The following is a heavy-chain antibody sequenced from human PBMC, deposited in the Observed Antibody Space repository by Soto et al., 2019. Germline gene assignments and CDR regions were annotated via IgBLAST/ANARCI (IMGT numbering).Heavy chain of an antibody. Sequence: ASVKGSCKTSGYTFTGYYIHWVRQAPGQGLDWMGWINPNSGGTTYAQKFQGRVTMTRDTSISTAYMELSRLRSDDTAVYYCARLPITMLQGARSNYVMDVWGQGTTVTASS. V-gene: IGHV1-2*02. D-gene: IGHD3-10*01. CDR1: GYTFTGYY. J-gene: IGHJ6*02. CDR3: ARLPITMLQGARSNYVMDV. CDR2: INPNSGGT.